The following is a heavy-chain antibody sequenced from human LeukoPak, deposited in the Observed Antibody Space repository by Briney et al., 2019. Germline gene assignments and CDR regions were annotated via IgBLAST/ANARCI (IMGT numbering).Heavy chain of an antibody. CDR3: ARGALVATIRGYCSGGSCYLSYFDY. J-gene: IGHJ4*02. Sequence: GASVKVSCKASGYTFTSYYMHWVRQAPGQGLEWMGIINPSGGSTSYAQKFQGRVTMTRDMSTSTVYMELSSLRSEDTAVYYCARGALVATIRGYCSGGSCYLSYFDYWGQGTLVTVSS. V-gene: IGHV1-46*01. D-gene: IGHD2-15*01. CDR2: INPSGGST. CDR1: GYTFTSYY.